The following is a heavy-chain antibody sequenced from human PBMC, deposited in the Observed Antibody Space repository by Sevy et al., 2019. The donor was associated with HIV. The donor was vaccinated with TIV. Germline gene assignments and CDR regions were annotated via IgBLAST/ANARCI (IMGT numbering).Heavy chain of an antibody. D-gene: IGHD2-2*01. CDR2: ISGSGGST. Sequence: GRSLRLSCAASGFTFSSYAMSWVRQAPGKGLEWVSAISGSGGSTYYADSVKGRFTISRDNSKNTLYLQMNSLRAEDTAVYYCAKDQQSCSSTSCYGYDMVPYYYYGMDVWGQGTTVTVSS. V-gene: IGHV3-23*01. J-gene: IGHJ6*02. CDR3: AKDQQSCSSTSCYGYDMVPYYYYGMDV. CDR1: GFTFSSYA.